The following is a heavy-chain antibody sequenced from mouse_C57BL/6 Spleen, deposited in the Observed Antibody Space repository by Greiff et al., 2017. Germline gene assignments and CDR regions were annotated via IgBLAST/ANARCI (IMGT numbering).Heavy chain of an antibody. CDR3: ARRVDNWYFDV. J-gene: IGHJ1*03. Sequence: VQLQQSGAELARPGASVKLSCKASGYTFTSYGISWVKQRTGQGLEWIGEIYPRSGNTYYNEKFKGKATLTADKSSSTAYMEPRSLTSEDSAVYFCARRVDNWYFDVWGTGTTVTVSS. V-gene: IGHV1-81*01. CDR2: IYPRSGNT. CDR1: GYTFTSYG. D-gene: IGHD1-1*02.